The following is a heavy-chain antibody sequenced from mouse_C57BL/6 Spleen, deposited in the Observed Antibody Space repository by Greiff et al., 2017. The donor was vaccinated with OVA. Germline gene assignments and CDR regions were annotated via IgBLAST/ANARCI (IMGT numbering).Heavy chain of an antibody. J-gene: IGHJ1*03. D-gene: IGHD1-1*01. CDR2: IAPNSGGT. V-gene: IGHV1-72*01. CDR3: ARSRYYGSRGDWYFDV. CDR1: CYTFPSSW. Sequence: QVQLQQPGAELVKPVASVHLSCKSSCYTFPSSWLPWVPPSPGRGLAWIGRIAPNSGGTTYNEKFKSKATLTVDKPSNTAYMQLSSLTSEDSAVYYGARSRYYGSRGDWYFDVWGTGTTVTVSS.